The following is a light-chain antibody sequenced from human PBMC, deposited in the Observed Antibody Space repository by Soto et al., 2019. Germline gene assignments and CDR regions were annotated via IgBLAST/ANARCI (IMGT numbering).Light chain of an antibody. J-gene: IGLJ2*01. V-gene: IGLV2-23*02. CDR2: EVN. Sequence: QSALTQPASVSGSPGQSITISCTGTGGDVGSYNLVSWYQQDPGKAPKLLIYEVNKRPSGVSNRFSGSKSGNTASLTISGLQAEDEADYYCSSFGGIFSFLFGGGTKLTVL. CDR1: GGDVGSYNL. CDR3: SSFGGIFSFL.